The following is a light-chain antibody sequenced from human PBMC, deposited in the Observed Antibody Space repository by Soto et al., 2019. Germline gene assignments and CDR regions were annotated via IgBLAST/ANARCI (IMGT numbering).Light chain of an antibody. V-gene: IGKV3-15*01. CDR3: QQYNNWLT. J-gene: IGKJ4*01. CDR2: GAS. Sequence: EIVMTQSPATPSVSPGERATLSCRASQSISSNLAWYQQKPGQAPRLLIYGASTRATGIPARFSGSGSGTEFTLTINSLQSEDFAVYYCQQYNNWLTFGGGTKVDIK. CDR1: QSISSN.